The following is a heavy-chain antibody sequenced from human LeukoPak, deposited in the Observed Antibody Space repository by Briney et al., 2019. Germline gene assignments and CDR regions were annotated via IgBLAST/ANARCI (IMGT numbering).Heavy chain of an antibody. D-gene: IGHD3-22*01. CDR1: GGSFSGYY. V-gene: IGHV4-34*01. CDR2: MNPSGST. Sequence: PSETLSLTCAVYGGSFSGYYWTWIRQTPGKGLEWIGEMNPSGSTNYNPSLKSRVTISVDTSKNQLSLKLSSVTAADTAVYYCARPYYYDSRIDPWGQGILVTVSS. J-gene: IGHJ5*02. CDR3: ARPYYYDSRIDP.